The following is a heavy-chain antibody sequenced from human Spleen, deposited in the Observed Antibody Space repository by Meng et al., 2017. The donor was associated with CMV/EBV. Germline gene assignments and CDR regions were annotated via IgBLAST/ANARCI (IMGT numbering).Heavy chain of an antibody. J-gene: IGHJ4*02. D-gene: IGHD5-24*01. Sequence: GESLKISCAASGFTFSSYAMSWVRQAPGKGLEWVSAISGSGGSTYYADSVKGRFTISRDNSKNTLYLQMGSLRAEDTAVYYCAKVLRDGYNYYDFDSWGQGTLVTVSS. CDR1: GFTFSSYA. V-gene: IGHV3-23*01. CDR2: ISGSGGST. CDR3: AKVLRDGYNYYDFDS.